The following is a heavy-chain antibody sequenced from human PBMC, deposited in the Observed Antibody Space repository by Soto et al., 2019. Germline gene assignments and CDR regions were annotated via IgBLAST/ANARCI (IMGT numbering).Heavy chain of an antibody. CDR3: ARGRPYGMDV. V-gene: IGHV3-74*03. CDR1: GFTFGSYW. CDR2: IDSDGSST. Sequence: EVQLVESGGGLVQPGGPLRVSCAASGFTFGSYWMNWVRQAPGKGLVWVSRIDSDGSSTTYADSVKGRITTSRDNAKNTLYLQMSSLRGEDTAVYYCARGRPYGMDVWGQWTTVTVSS. J-gene: IGHJ6*02.